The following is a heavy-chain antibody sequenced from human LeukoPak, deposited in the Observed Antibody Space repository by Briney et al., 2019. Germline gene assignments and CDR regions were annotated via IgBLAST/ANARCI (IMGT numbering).Heavy chain of an antibody. J-gene: IGHJ4*02. CDR1: GGSISTYY. V-gene: IGHV4-59*08. D-gene: IGHD3-10*01. Sequence: SKTLSPTCTVSGGSISTYYWSWIRQPPGKGLEWIGYIYYSGSTNSNPSLKSRVTISVDTSKNQFSLKLSSVTAADTAVYYCARRTYGSGSYYLDYWGQGTLVTVSS. CDR2: IYYSGST. CDR3: ARRTYGSGSYYLDY.